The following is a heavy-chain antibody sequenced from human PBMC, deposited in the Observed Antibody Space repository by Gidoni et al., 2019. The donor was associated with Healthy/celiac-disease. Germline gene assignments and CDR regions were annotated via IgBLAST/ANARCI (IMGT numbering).Heavy chain of an antibody. V-gene: IGHV3-23*01. J-gene: IGHJ3*02. D-gene: IGHD3-3*01. Sequence: EVQLLESGGGLVQPGGSLRLSCAASGFTFSSYAMSWVRQAPGKGLEWVSAISGSGGSTYYADSVKGRFTISRDNSKNTLYLQMNSLRAEDTAVYYCAKSMPITIFGVVITVDAFDIWGQGTMVTVSS. CDR3: AKSMPITIFGVVITVDAFDI. CDR1: GFTFSSYA. CDR2: ISGSGGST.